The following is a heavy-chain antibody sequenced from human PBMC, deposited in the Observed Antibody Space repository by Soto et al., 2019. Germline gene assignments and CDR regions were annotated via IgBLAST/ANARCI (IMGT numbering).Heavy chain of an antibody. D-gene: IGHD3-10*01. CDR1: GGSITSDY. CDR2: IYYSGAT. CDR3: GRARSGHYADY. Sequence: SETLSLTCTVSGGSITSDYLSWIRQPPGKGLEWVGYIYYSGATSYNPSLKSRVTISIDTSKNQFSLKLTSVNTADTAVFYGGRARSGHYADYWGQGALVTVSS. J-gene: IGHJ4*02. V-gene: IGHV4-59*12.